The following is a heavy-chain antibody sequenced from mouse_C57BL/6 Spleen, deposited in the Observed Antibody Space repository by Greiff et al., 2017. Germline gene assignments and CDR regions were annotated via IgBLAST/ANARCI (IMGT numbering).Heavy chain of an antibody. CDR3: HYYGSSWDY. V-gene: IGHV1-64*01. J-gene: IGHJ2*01. CDR2: IHPNSGST. D-gene: IGHD1-1*01. Sequence: VQLQQPGAELVKPGASVKLSCKASGYTFTSYWMHWVKQRPGQGLEWIGMIHPNSGSTNYNEKFKSKATLTVDKSSSTAYMQRSSLTSEDSAVYYCHYYGSSWDYWGQGTTLTVSS. CDR1: GYTFTSYW.